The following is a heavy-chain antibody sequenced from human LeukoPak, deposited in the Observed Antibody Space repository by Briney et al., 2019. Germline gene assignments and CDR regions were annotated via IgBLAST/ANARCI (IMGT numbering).Heavy chain of an antibody. CDR3: ARDFSSSWSSRLES. D-gene: IGHD6-13*01. J-gene: IGHJ5*02. CDR2: IYTSGST. Sequence: SETLSLTCTVSGGSISSGGYYWSWIRQPAGKGLEWIGRIYTSGSTNYNPSLKSRVTMSVDTSKNQFSLKLSSVTAADTAVYYCARDFSSSWSSRLESWGQGTLVTVSS. V-gene: IGHV4-61*02. CDR1: GGSISSGGYY.